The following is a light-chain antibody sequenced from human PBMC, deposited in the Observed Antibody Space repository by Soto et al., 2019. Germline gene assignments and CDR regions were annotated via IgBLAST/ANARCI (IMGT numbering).Light chain of an antibody. V-gene: IGLV1-44*01. Sequence: QSVLTQPPSASGTPGQRVTISCSGTSSNIGSNTVNWYQQLPGTAPKLLIYSNNQRPSGVPDGFSGSKSGSSASLAISGLQSEDEADYYCAAWDDSLNCPVFGGGTKLTVL. J-gene: IGLJ3*02. CDR2: SNN. CDR3: AAWDDSLNCPV. CDR1: SSNIGSNT.